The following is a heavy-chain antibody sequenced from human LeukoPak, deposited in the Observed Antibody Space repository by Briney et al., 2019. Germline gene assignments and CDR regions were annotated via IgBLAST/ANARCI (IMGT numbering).Heavy chain of an antibody. J-gene: IGHJ2*01. CDR1: GGSFSGYY. Sequence: SETLSLTCAVYGGSFSGYYWSWIRQPPGKGLEWIGEINHSGSTNYNPSLKSRVTISVDTSKNQFSLKLSSVTAADTAVYYCARAYSGIAAAGKAHRTYWYFDLWGRGTLVTVSS. V-gene: IGHV4-34*01. CDR2: INHSGST. D-gene: IGHD6-13*01. CDR3: ARAYSGIAAAGKAHRTYWYFDL.